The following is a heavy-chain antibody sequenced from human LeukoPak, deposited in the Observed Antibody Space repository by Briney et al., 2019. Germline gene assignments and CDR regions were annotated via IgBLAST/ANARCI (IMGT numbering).Heavy chain of an antibody. V-gene: IGHV4-61*01. Sequence: SETLSLTCTVSGGSVSSSNYYWSWIRQPPGKGLEWIGYIYYSGSTNYNPSLKSRITISADTSKNQFSLKLSSVTAADTAVYYWARDSPQIFPNVFNIWGQGTMVTVSS. J-gene: IGHJ3*02. D-gene: IGHD3-9*01. CDR3: ARDSPQIFPNVFNI. CDR2: IYYSGST. CDR1: GGSVSSSNYY.